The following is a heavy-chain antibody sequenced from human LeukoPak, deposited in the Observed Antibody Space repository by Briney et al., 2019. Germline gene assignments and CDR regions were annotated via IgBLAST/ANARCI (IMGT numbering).Heavy chain of an antibody. V-gene: IGHV3-23*01. D-gene: IGHD2-15*01. J-gene: IGHJ4*02. CDR1: GFTFSSYA. CDR2: LSGSGAST. Sequence: GGSLTLSCAASGFTFSSYAMSWVRQAPGKGLEWVSTLSGSGASTSYADSVKGRFTISRDNSKNTLYLQMNSLRAEDTARYYCAKQKGYCSGGSCYYSDYWAREPWSPSPQ. CDR3: AKQKGYCSGGSCYYSDY.